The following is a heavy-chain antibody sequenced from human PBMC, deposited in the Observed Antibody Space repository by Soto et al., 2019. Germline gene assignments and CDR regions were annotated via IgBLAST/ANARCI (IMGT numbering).Heavy chain of an antibody. Sequence: EVQLVESGGGLATPGGSLTLSCAASGFTFRNDWMNWVRQAPGKGLEWVARIKTKTDGGTTDYAAPVKGRFTISRDDSKNTLYLQMNSLKTEDTAVYYCTTDSSGYLGYWGQGTLVTVSS. D-gene: IGHD3-22*01. CDR1: GFTFRNDW. J-gene: IGHJ4*02. CDR3: TTDSSGYLGY. CDR2: IKTKTDGGTT. V-gene: IGHV3-15*01.